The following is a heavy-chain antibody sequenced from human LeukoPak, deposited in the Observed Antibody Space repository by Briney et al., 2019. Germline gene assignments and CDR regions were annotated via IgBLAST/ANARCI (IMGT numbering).Heavy chain of an antibody. CDR3: ARVAPHYDFWSGYYRHYYYYMDV. D-gene: IGHD3-3*01. V-gene: IGHV4-39*07. J-gene: IGHJ6*03. Sequence: PSETLSLTCTVSGGSISSSSYYWGWIRQPPGKGLEWIGSIYYSGSTYYNPSLKSRVTISVDTSKNQFSLKLSSVTAADTAVYYCARVAPHYDFWSGYYRHYYYYMDVWGKGTTVTVSS. CDR2: IYYSGST. CDR1: GGSISSSSYY.